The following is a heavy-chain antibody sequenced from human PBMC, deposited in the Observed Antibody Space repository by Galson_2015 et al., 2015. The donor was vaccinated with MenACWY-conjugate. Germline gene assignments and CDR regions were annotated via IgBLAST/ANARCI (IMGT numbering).Heavy chain of an antibody. CDR1: GFTFSSYA. CDR2: ISGSGGST. CDR3: AKAVGATMRAPYYDW. Sequence: SLRLSCAASGFTFSSYAMSWVRQAPGKGLEWVSAISGSGGSTYYADSVKGRFTISRDNPKNTLFLQMNSLRAEDTAVYYCAKAVGATMRAPYYDWWGQGTLITVSS. J-gene: IGHJ4*02. V-gene: IGHV3-23*01. D-gene: IGHD1-26*01.